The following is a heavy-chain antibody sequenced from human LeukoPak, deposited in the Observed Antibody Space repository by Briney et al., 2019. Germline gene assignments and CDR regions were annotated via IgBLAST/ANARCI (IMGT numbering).Heavy chain of an antibody. CDR3: ARDPRYCSGGSCYAD. V-gene: IGHV3-74*01. D-gene: IGHD2-15*01. J-gene: IGHJ4*02. CDR1: GFTFSSYW. Sequence: GGSLRLSCAASGFTFSSYWMHWARQAPGKGLVWVSRINTDGSSTSYADSVKGRFTISRDNAKNTLYLQMNSLRAEDTAVYYCARDPRYCSGGSCYADWGQGTLVTVSS. CDR2: INTDGSST.